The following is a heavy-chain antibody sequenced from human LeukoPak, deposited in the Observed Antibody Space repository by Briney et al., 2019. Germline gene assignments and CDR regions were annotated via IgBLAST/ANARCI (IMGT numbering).Heavy chain of an antibody. J-gene: IGHJ6*02. CDR3: ARGQQWLVPLYYYYGMDV. Sequence: GASVTVSFKASGYTFTSYGISWVRQAPGQGLEWMGWISAYNGNTNYAQKLQGRVTMTTDTSTSTAYMELRSLRSDDTAVYYCARGQQWLVPLYYYYGMDVWGQGTTVTVSS. D-gene: IGHD6-19*01. CDR1: GYTFTSYG. CDR2: ISAYNGNT. V-gene: IGHV1-18*01.